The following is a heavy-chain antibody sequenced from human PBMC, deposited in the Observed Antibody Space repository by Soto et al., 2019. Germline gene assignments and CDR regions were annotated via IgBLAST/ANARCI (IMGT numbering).Heavy chain of an antibody. D-gene: IGHD2-21*01. CDR2: IFYSGGT. J-gene: IGHJ1*01. CDR3: ARSQCQRGDEQ. Sequence: SETLSLTCPVAPDCFTTFYCICIWQAPGKGLGWIGYIFYSGGTKYNPSFKSRVTMSIDTTKRQFSLNLTSLTAAATAAYSCARSQCQRGDEQSGQGTLGTVS. V-gene: IGHV4-59*01. CDR1: PDCFTTFY.